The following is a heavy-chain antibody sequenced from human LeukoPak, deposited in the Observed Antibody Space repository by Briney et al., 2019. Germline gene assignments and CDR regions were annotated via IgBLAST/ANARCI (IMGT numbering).Heavy chain of an antibody. CDR3: AREAGGYCSGGSCSRREAFDI. J-gene: IGHJ3*02. CDR2: INWNGGST. V-gene: IGHV3-20*04. D-gene: IGHD2-15*01. CDR1: GFTFDDYG. Sequence: GGSLRLSCAASGFTFDDYGMSWVRQAPGKGLEWVSGINWNGGSTGYADSVKGRFTISRDNAKNSLYLQMNSLRAEDTALYYCAREAGGYCSGGSCSRREAFDIWGQGTMVTVSS.